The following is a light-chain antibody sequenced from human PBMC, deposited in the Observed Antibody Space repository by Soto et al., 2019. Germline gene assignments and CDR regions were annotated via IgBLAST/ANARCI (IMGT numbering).Light chain of an antibody. J-gene: IGKJ3*01. CDR2: KAS. Sequence: DIQMTQSPSTLSASVGDRVTITCRASQSISSWLAWYQQKPGKAPKLLIYKASSLESGVPLRFSGSGSGTEFTLTISSLQPDDFATYYCQQYYSYSTFGPGTKVDIK. CDR3: QQYYSYST. V-gene: IGKV1-5*03. CDR1: QSISSW.